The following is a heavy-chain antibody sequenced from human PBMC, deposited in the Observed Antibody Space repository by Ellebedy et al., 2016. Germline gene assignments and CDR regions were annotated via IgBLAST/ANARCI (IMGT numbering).Heavy chain of an antibody. CDR1: GFSFTTYG. Sequence: GESLKISXKGSGFSFTTYGIGWVRQKPGKGLEWGGIIYPVDSDTRYSPSFQGHVTISADKSISTAYLQWSSLKASDTAIYYCAIRGTSMEQFDYWGQGTLVTVSS. D-gene: IGHD5-18*01. CDR3: AIRGTSMEQFDY. V-gene: IGHV5-51*01. CDR2: IYPVDSDT. J-gene: IGHJ4*02.